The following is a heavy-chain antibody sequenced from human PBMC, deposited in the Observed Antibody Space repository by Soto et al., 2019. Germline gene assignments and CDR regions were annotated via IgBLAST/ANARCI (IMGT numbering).Heavy chain of an antibody. D-gene: IGHD1-26*01. CDR2: INPNSGGT. CDR1: GYTFTGYY. J-gene: IGHJ4*02. V-gene: IGHV1-2*02. Sequence: GASVKVSCKASGYTFTGYYMHWVRQAPGQGLEWMGWINPNSGGTNYAQKFQGRVTMTRDTSISTAYMELSRLRSDDTAVYYCARELVVGATPDYFDYWGQGTLVTVSS. CDR3: ARELVVGATPDYFDY.